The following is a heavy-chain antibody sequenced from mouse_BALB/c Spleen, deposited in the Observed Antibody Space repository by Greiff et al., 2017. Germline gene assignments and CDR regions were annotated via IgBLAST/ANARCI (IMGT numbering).Heavy chain of an antibody. CDR2: INPCSGCT. V-gene: IGHV1-4*01. D-gene: IGHD2-10*02. CDR3: ARVYGNGKVYDVDY. CDR1: GYTFTGYT. J-gene: IGHJ4*01. Sequence: QVQLQQSGAELAKPGASVKMSCKASGYTFTGYTMHWVKQSPGQGLEWIGYINPCSGCTNYTQKFKDTATLTVDKSSSTAYMQLRSLTSEDSAVYYCARVYGNGKVYDVDYWGQGTSVTVSS.